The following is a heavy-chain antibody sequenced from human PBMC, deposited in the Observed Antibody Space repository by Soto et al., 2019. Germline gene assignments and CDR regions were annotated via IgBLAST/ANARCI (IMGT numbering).Heavy chain of an antibody. D-gene: IGHD3-16*01. V-gene: IGHV1-24*01. Sequence: GASVKVSCKVSGYTLTELSMHWVRQAPGKGLEWMGGFDPEDGETIYAQKFQGRVTMTTDTSTSTAYMDLRSLRSGDTAVYYCARGRMGAPAYWGQGTLVTVSS. CDR2: FDPEDGET. CDR3: ARGRMGAPAY. CDR1: GYTLTELS. J-gene: IGHJ4*02.